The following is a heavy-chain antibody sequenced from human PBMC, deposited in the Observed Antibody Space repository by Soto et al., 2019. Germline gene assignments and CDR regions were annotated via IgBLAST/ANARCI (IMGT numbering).Heavy chain of an antibody. CDR1: AFTVSDNY. J-gene: IGHJ5*02. CDR3: ARDIAVAGGWFDP. Sequence: EVQLVESGGGLIQPGGSLRLSCAASAFTVSDNYMSWVRQAPGKGLEWVSLIYSDGSTSYADSVKGRFTISRDNSKNTLYLQMNSLRVEDTAVYYCARDIAVAGGWFDPWGQGTLVTVSS. V-gene: IGHV3-53*01. CDR2: IYSDGST. D-gene: IGHD6-19*01.